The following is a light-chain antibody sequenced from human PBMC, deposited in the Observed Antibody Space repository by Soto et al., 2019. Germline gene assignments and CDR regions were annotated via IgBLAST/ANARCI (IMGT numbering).Light chain of an antibody. CDR1: SSDVGSYNL. CDR2: EGS. J-gene: IGLJ2*01. CDR3: CSYAGSSTVV. V-gene: IGLV2-23*01. Sequence: QSVLTQPASVSGSPGQSITIYCTGTSSDVGSYNLVSWYQQHPGKAPKLMIYEGSKRPSGVSNRFSGSKSGSTASLTISGLQAEDEADYYCCSYAGSSTVVFGGGTKLTVL.